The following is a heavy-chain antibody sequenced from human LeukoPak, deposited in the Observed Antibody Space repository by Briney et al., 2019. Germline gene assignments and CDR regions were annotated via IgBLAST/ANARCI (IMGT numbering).Heavy chain of an antibody. CDR1: GGSISSYY. CDR2: IYYSGST. J-gene: IGHJ4*02. CDR3: ARGRASHNYYDSSGYYSDY. Sequence: PSETLSLTCTVSGGSISSYYWSWIRQPPGKGLEWIGYIYYSGSTNYNPSLKSRVTISVDTSKNQFSLKLSSVTAADTAVYYCARGRASHNYYDSSGYYSDYWGQGTLVTVSS. V-gene: IGHV4-59*08. D-gene: IGHD3-22*01.